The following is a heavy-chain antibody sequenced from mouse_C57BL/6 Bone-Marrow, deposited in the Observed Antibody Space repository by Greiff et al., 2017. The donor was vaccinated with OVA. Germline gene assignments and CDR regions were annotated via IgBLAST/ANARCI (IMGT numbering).Heavy chain of an antibody. D-gene: IGHD1-1*01. Sequence: ESGPGLVKPSQSLSLTCSVTGYSITSGYYWNWIRQFPGNKLEWMGYISYDGSNNYNPSLKNRISITRDTSKNQFFLKLNSVTTEDTATYYCAREGCYYYGSYWYFDVWGTGTTVTVSS. V-gene: IGHV3-6*01. J-gene: IGHJ1*03. CDR1: GYSITSGYY. CDR3: AREGCYYYGSYWYFDV. CDR2: ISYDGSN.